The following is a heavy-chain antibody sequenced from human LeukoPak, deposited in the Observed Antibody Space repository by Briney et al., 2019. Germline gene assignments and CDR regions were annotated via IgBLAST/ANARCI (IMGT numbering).Heavy chain of an antibody. Sequence: GESLRLSCAASGFTFSGYWMSWVRQAPGKGLEWVANIKVDGTEKYYVDSVKGRFTISRDNAKNSLSLQVSGLRAEDTAVYYCARDWNGSGTAFDHWGQGTLVTVSS. V-gene: IGHV3-7*05. CDR1: GFTFSGYW. D-gene: IGHD1-1*01. CDR2: IKVDGTEK. J-gene: IGHJ4*02. CDR3: ARDWNGSGTAFDH.